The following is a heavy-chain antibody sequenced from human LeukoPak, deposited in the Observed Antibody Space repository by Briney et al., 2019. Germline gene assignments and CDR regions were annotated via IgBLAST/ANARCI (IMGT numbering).Heavy chain of an antibody. J-gene: IGHJ6*03. V-gene: IGHV3-15*01. CDR1: GFTFSNAW. Sequence: GGSLRLSCAASGFTFSNAWMSWVRQAPGKGLEWVGRIKSKTDGETTDYAAPVKGRFTISRDDSKNTLYVQMNSLKTENTAVYYCTTGAAGMKDVVWGKGTTVTVS. CDR2: IKSKTDGETT. D-gene: IGHD6-13*01. CDR3: TTGAAGMKDVV.